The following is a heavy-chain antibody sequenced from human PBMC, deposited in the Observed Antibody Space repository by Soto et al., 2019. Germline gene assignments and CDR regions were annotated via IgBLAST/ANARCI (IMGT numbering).Heavy chain of an antibody. J-gene: IGHJ1*01. V-gene: IGHV5-51*01. D-gene: IGHD2-15*01. CDR1: GYSFTSYW. CDR2: IWPGDSDT. CDR3: AILDCSGGSCFLFAL. Sequence: PGESLKISCKASGYSFTSYWIGWVRQMPGKGLEYMGIIWPGDSDTRYSPSFQGQVTMSVDKSINTAYLQWRSLKASDTAMYYCAILDCSGGSCFLFALRGQGSLVTGSS.